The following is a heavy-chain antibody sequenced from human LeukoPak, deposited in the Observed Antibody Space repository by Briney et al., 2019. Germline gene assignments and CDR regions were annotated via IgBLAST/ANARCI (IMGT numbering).Heavy chain of an antibody. V-gene: IGHV3-66*01. CDR1: GFSVNSDY. J-gene: IGHJ4*02. CDR3: ARGEYDYNASGSFYGH. D-gene: IGHD3-10*01. Sequence: GGSLRLSCAASGFSVNSDYMSWVRQAPGKGLEWVSIIYSAGTTDHSASVKGRFTFSRDNSKNTVYLQMNGLRVDDTAVYYCARGEYDYNASGSFYGHWGQGTLVTVSS. CDR2: IYSAGTT.